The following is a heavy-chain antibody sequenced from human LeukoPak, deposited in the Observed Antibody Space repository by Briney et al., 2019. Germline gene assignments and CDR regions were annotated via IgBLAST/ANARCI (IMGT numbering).Heavy chain of an antibody. D-gene: IGHD3-22*01. CDR2: INHSGST. Sequence: SETLSLTCAVYGGSFSGYYWSWIRQPPGKGLEWIGEINHSGSTNYNPSLKSRVTISVDTSKNQFSLKLSSVTAADTAVYYCARTRHYYDSPPHAFDTWGQGTMVTVSS. CDR1: GGSFSGYY. V-gene: IGHV4-34*01. CDR3: ARTRHYYDSPPHAFDT. J-gene: IGHJ3*02.